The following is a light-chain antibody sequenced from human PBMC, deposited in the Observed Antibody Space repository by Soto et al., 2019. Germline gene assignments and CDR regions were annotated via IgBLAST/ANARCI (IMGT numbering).Light chain of an antibody. CDR1: SRDDGGYNY. V-gene: IGLV2-11*01. CDR2: EVS. CDR3: CSYAGSYTYV. Sequence: LAHLLLASGSSGQSGTISCTVTSRDDGGYNYVSWYQQHPGKAPKLMIYEVSKRPSGVPDRFSGSKSGNTASLTISGLQAEDEADYYCCSYAGSYTYVLGTGNKVSVI. J-gene: IGLJ1*01.